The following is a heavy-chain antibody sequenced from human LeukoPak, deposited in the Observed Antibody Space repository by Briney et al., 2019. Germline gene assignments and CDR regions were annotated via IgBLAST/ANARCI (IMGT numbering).Heavy chain of an antibody. V-gene: IGHV3-74*03. CDR3: ARDRHYTMDA. CDR1: GSPFSDSW. Sequence: GGSLRLSCVASGSPFSDSWMHWVRQTPGKGLLWVSLITTDGSNRTYADSVKGRFTISRDNARNTLYLRMNSLRVEDTAVYYCARDRHYTMDAWGQGTTVTVSS. CDR2: ITTDGSNR. D-gene: IGHD3-10*01. J-gene: IGHJ6*02.